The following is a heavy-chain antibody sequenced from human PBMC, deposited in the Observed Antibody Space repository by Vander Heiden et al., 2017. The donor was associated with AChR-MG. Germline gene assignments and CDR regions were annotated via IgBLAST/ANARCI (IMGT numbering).Heavy chain of an antibody. CDR2: IRSKANSYAT. CDR1: GFTFSGSA. Sequence: EVQLVEPGGGLVQPGASLKLTCAAPGFTFSGSAMHWGRQASGKGLEWVGRIRSKANSYATAYAASVKGRFTISRDDSKNTAYLQMNSLKTEDTAVYYCTRRYGSESYYDWGQGTLVTVSS. J-gene: IGHJ4*02. D-gene: IGHD3-10*01. CDR3: TRRYGSESYYD. V-gene: IGHV3-73*02.